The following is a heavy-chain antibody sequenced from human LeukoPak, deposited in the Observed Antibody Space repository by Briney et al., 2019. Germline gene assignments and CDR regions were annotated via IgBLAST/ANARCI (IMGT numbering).Heavy chain of an antibody. J-gene: IGHJ4*02. CDR1: GFTFSSYA. CDR3: AKSPGRYCSGGSCYYDY. CDR2: ISGSGGST. D-gene: IGHD2-15*01. V-gene: IGHV3-23*01. Sequence: GGSLRLSCAASGFTFSSYAMSWVRQAPGKGLEWVSGISGSGGSTYYADSVKGRFTISRDNSKNTLYLRMNSLRAEDTAVYYCAKSPGRYCSGGSCYYDYWGQGTLVTVSS.